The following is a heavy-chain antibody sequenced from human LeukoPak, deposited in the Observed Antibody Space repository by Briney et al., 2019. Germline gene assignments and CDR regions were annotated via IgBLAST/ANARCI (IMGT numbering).Heavy chain of an antibody. CDR3: ARDWGGSYYYFDY. CDR2: VNPNSGGT. V-gene: IGHV1-2*06. Sequence: ASVKVSCKASGYTFTSYDINWVRQAPGQGLEWMGRVNPNSGGTNYAQKFQGRVTMTRDTSISTAYMELNSLRSDDTAVYYCARDWGGSYYYFDYWGQGTLVTVSS. CDR1: GYTFTSYD. D-gene: IGHD1-26*01. J-gene: IGHJ4*02.